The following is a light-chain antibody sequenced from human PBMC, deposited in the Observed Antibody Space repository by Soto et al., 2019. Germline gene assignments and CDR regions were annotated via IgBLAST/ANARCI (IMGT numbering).Light chain of an antibody. J-gene: IGKJ4*01. Sequence: DIVMTQSPLSLPVTPGEPASTSCRSSQTLLHSNGYNYLDWYLQKPGQSPQLLIYLGSSRASGVPDRFSGSGSGTDFTLKISRVEAEDVGVYYCMQALQTPTFGGGTKVEIK. CDR1: QTLLHSNGYNY. CDR3: MQALQTPT. CDR2: LGS. V-gene: IGKV2-28*01.